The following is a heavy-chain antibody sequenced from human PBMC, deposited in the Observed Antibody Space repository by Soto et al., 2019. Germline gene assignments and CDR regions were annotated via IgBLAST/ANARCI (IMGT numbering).Heavy chain of an antibody. V-gene: IGHV3-48*01. J-gene: IGHJ4*02. CDR2: IRSNSSTI. CDR3: ARDLGYRRGSLTIDY. D-gene: IGHD6-19*01. CDR1: GFPFSTYG. Sequence: EVQLVESGGGLLHSGGSLRLSCAASGFPFSTYGINWVRQAPGKGLEWISYIRSNSSTIHYAESVKGRFTLSRDNAKNLLYLQMNSLRAEVTAVYYCARDLGYRRGSLTIDYWGQGTLVTVSS.